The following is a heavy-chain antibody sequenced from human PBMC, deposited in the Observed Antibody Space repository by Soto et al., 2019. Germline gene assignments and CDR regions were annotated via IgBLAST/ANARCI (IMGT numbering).Heavy chain of an antibody. CDR3: ARDVTTVTHQD. J-gene: IGHJ4*02. D-gene: IGHD4-17*01. V-gene: IGHV4-34*01. CDR2: INHSGST. CDR1: GGSFSGYY. Sequence: SETLSLTCAVYGGSFSGYYWSWIRQPPGKGLEWIGEINHSGSTNYNPSLKSRVTISVDTSKNQFSLKLSSVTAADTAVYYCARDVTTVTHQDWGQGTLVTVSS.